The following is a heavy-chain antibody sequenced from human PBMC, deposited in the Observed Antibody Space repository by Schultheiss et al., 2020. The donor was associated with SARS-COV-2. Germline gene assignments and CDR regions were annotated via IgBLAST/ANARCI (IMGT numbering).Heavy chain of an antibody. V-gene: IGHV4-59*12. CDR1: GGSISSYY. D-gene: IGHD3-22*01. Sequence: SETLSLTCTVSGGSISSYYWSWIRQPPGKGLEWIGYIYYSGSADYNPSLKSRVALSVDTSKNQFSLRLTSVTAADTAVYYCARTHDNSGLGWFDSWGQGTLVTVSS. CDR2: IYYSGSA. J-gene: IGHJ5*01. CDR3: ARTHDNSGLGWFDS.